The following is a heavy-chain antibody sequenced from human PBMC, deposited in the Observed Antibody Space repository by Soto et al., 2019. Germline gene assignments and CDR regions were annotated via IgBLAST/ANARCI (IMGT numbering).Heavy chain of an antibody. CDR1: SGWMSSGSNC. Sequence: PAETLSRAGTVSSGWMSSGSNCWCGVSQPPGKELEWIGRIEYRGSTYYNPSLKRRVNISEDTSKNHISLKLISLTAADTAGYNRAXEAIAVXAXXXXXXSGQGTRVTVX. J-gene: IGHJ1*01. CDR2: IEYRGST. D-gene: IGHD6-19*01. V-gene: IGHV4-39*02. CDR3: AXEAIAVXAXXXXXX.